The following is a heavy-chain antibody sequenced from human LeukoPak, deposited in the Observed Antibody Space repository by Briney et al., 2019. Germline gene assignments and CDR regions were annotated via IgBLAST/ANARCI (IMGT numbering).Heavy chain of an antibody. CDR3: ARGIVVVPAAASYYYYYGMDV. CDR1: GGSISSGDYY. D-gene: IGHD2-2*01. J-gene: IGHJ6*02. V-gene: IGHV4-30-4*01. CDR2: IYYSGST. Sequence: SETLSLTCTVSGGSISSGDYYWSWIRQPPGKGLEWIGYIYYSGSTYYNPSLKSRVTISVDTSKNQFSLKLSSVTAADTAVYYCARGIVVVPAAASYYYYYGMDVWGQGTTVTVSS.